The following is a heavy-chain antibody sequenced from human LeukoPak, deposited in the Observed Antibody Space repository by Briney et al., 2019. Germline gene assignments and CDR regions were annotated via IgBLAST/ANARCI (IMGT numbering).Heavy chain of an antibody. CDR3: ARGMTTVTTWWFDP. CDR2: IYHSGST. J-gene: IGHJ5*02. V-gene: IGHV4-30-2*01. CDR1: GGSISSGGYS. Sequence: PSQTLSLTCAVSGGSISSGGYSWSWIRQPPGKGLEWIVYIYHSGSTYYNPSLKSRVTISVDRSKNQFSLKLSSVTAADTAVYYCARGMTTVTTWWFDPWGQGTLVTVSS. D-gene: IGHD4-17*01.